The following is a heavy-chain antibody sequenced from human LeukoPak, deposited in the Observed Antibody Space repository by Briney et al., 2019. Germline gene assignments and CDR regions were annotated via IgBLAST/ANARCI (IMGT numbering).Heavy chain of an antibody. V-gene: IGHV1-8*01. CDR2: MNPNSGNR. Sequence: ASVKVSCKASGYTFTSYDINWVRQATGQGLEWMGWMNPNSGNRGYAQKFQGRVTMTRNTSISTAYMELSSLRSEDTAVYYCARRYYYGSGSYFKPGYYYYMGVWGKGTTVTVSS. D-gene: IGHD3-10*01. CDR3: ARRYYYGSGSYFKPGYYYYMGV. CDR1: GYTFTSYD. J-gene: IGHJ6*03.